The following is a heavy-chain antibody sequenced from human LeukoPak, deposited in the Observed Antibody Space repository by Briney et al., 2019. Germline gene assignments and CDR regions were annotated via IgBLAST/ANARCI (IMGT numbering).Heavy chain of an antibody. V-gene: IGHV1-58*01. CDR3: AADPFFTP. CDR2: IVVGSGNT. CDR1: LFTFTDSA. J-gene: IGHJ5*02. Sequence: SVKVSSTASLFTFTDSAVQRVRQARGQRLEWIGWIVVGSGNTNYAQKLQERVTITRDMSTTTAYMELSSLRSEDTVVYSCAADPFFTPWGQGTLVTVSS.